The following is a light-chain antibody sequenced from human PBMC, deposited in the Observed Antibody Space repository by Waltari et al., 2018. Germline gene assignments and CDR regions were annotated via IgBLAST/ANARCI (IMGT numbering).Light chain of an antibody. CDR3: CSYAGSSTPVV. V-gene: IGLV2-23*02. CDR1: SSDVGSYNL. Sequence: QSALTQPASVSGSPGQSITISCTGTSSDVGSYNLFSWYQQHPGKAPKLLIFEVSERPPGFSNRFSGSKAGNTGSLTISGLQAEDEADYYCCSYAGSSTPVVFGGGTKLTVV. J-gene: IGLJ2*01. CDR2: EVS.